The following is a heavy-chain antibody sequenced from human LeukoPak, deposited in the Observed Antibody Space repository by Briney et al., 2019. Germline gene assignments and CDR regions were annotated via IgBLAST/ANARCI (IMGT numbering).Heavy chain of an antibody. CDR3: ARDLGMSSSSWYGGRGFDY. CDR1: GGSISSSSYY. Sequence: SETLSLTCTVSGGSISSSSYYWGWIRQPPGKGLEWIGSIYYSGSTYYNPSLKSRVTISVDTSKNQFSLKLSSVTAADTAVYYCARDLGMSSSSWYGGRGFDYWGQGTLVTVSS. CDR2: IYYSGST. V-gene: IGHV4-39*07. J-gene: IGHJ4*02. D-gene: IGHD6-13*01.